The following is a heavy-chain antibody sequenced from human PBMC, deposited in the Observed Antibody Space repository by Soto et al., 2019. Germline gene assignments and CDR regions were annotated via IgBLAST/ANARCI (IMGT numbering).Heavy chain of an antibody. J-gene: IGHJ6*02. CDR3: ARHKGSVTIFGVVSYGMDV. CDR2: IYPGDSDT. Sequence: GESLKISCKGSGYSFTSYWIGWVRQMPGKGLEWMGIIYPGDSDTRYSPSFQGQVTISADKSISTTYLQWSSLKASDTAMYYCARHKGSVTIFGVVSYGMDVWGQGTPVTVA. V-gene: IGHV5-51*01. D-gene: IGHD3-3*01. CDR1: GYSFTSYW.